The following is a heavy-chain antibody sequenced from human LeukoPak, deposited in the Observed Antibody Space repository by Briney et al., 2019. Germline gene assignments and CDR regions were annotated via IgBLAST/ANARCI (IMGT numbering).Heavy chain of an antibody. D-gene: IGHD5-12*01. V-gene: IGHV4-39*07. CDR2: IYYSGST. CDR1: GGSISSSSYY. CDR3: ARVGVRILDY. J-gene: IGHJ4*02. Sequence: SETLSLTCTVSGGSISSSSYYWGWIRQPPGKGLEWIGSIYYSGSTYYNPSLKSRVTISVDTSKNQFSLKLSSVTAADTAVYYCARVGVRILDYWGQGTLVTVSS.